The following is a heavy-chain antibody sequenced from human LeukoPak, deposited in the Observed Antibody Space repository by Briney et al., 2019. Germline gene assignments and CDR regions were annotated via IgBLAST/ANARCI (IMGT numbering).Heavy chain of an antibody. D-gene: IGHD1-26*01. Sequence: GGSLRLSCAASGFTFDDYAMHWVRQAPGKGLEWVSGISWNSGSIGYADSVKGRFTISRDNAKNSLYLQMNSLRAEDTALYYRLMGATLEFDYWGQGTLVTVSS. CDR3: LMGATLEFDY. CDR1: GFTFDDYA. J-gene: IGHJ4*02. V-gene: IGHV3-9*01. CDR2: ISWNSGSI.